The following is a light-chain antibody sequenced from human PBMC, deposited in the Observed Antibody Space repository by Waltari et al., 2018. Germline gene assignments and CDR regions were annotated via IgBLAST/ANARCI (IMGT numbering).Light chain of an antibody. V-gene: IGLV2-11*01. Sequence: QAALTQPHSVSGSPGQSVTISCAGSSSDIGGYNYVSWYQQHPGTAPKLMIYEVSKRPSGVSDRFSASKSDNTASLTISELQPEDEADYYCSSYAVTNTVLFGGGTRLTVL. CDR1: SSDIGGYNY. CDR2: EVS. CDR3: SSYAVTNTVL. J-gene: IGLJ2*01.